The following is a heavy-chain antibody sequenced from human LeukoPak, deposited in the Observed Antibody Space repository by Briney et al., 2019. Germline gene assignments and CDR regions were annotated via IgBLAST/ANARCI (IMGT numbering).Heavy chain of an antibody. CDR2: IKQDGSEK. D-gene: IGHD5-18*01. V-gene: IGHV3-7*01. CDR3: ARAPPRGQLWLKYYYYMDV. J-gene: IGHJ6*03. Sequence: PGGSLRLSCAASGFTFSSYWMSWVRQAPGKGLEWVANIKQDGSEKYYVDSVKGRFTISRDNAKNSLYLQMNSLRAEDTAVYYCARAPPRGQLWLKYYYYMDVWGKGTTVTVSS. CDR1: GFTFSSYW.